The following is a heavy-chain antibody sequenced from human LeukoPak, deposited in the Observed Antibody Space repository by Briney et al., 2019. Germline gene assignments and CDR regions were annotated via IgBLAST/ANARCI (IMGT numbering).Heavy chain of an antibody. CDR1: GYTFTSYG. CDR3: ARYYYDSSGYGY. D-gene: IGHD3-22*01. CDR2: ISAYNGNT. Sequence: ASVKVSCKASGYTFTSYGISWVRQAPGQGLEWMGWISAYNGNTHYAQKVQGRVTMTTDTSTSTAYMELRGLTSDDTAVYYCARYYYDSSGYGYWGQGTLVTVSS. V-gene: IGHV1-18*01. J-gene: IGHJ4*02.